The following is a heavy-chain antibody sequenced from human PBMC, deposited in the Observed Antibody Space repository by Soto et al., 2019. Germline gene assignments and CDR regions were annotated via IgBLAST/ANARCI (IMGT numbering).Heavy chain of an antibody. J-gene: IGHJ3*02. V-gene: IGHV1-69*01. CDR1: GGTFSSYA. CDR3: ASARAMIVVFIHRLNAFDI. CDR2: IIPIFGTA. D-gene: IGHD3-22*01. Sequence: QVQLVQSGAEVKKPGSSVKVSCKASGGTFSSYAISWVRQAPGQGLEWMGGIIPIFGTANYAQKFQGRVTITAEESTSTAYMELSSLRSEDTAVYYCASARAMIVVFIHRLNAFDIWCQGTMVTVSS.